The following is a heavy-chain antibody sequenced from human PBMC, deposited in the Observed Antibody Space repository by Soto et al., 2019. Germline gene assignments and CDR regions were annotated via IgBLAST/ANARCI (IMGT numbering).Heavy chain of an antibody. J-gene: IGHJ6*04. CDR1: GFTFSSHW. Sequence: EVQLVESGGGLVQPGGSLRLSCAASGFTFSSHWMHWVRQAPGKGLVWLSRISPDGSSTSYADHVKGRFTISRDNAKNTLYLQMNSLRAEDTALYYCASFEGSVPVPGREVNVWGEGTTVTVSS. D-gene: IGHD2-2*01. V-gene: IGHV3-74*01. CDR2: ISPDGSST. CDR3: ASFEGSVPVPGREVNV.